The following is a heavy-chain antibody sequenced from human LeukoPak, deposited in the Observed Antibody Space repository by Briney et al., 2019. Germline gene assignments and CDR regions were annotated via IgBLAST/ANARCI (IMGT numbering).Heavy chain of an antibody. D-gene: IGHD5-18*01. CDR2: ISSSSSYI. V-gene: IGHV3-21*01. J-gene: IGHJ3*02. CDR3: ASQRYSYGSRSAFDI. Sequence: GGSPRLSCAASGFTFGSYSMNWVRQAPGKGLEWVSSISSSSSYICYADSVKGRFTISRDNAKNSLYLQMNSLRAEDTAVYYCASQRYSYGSRSAFDIWGQGTMVTVSS. CDR1: GFTFGSYS.